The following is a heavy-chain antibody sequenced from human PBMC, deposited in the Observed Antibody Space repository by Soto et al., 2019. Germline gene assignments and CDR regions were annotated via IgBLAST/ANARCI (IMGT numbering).Heavy chain of an antibody. CDR3: AREDSSSFKAYYYYYGMDV. J-gene: IGHJ6*02. Sequence: EVQLVESGGGLVQPGGSLRLSCAASGFTFSSYWMHWVRQAPGKGLVWVSRINSDGSSTNYADSVKGRFTISRDNAKNTLYLQMNSLRAEDTAVYYCAREDSSSFKAYYYYYGMDVWGQGTTVTVSS. CDR2: INSDGSST. D-gene: IGHD6-6*01. CDR1: GFTFSSYW. V-gene: IGHV3-74*01.